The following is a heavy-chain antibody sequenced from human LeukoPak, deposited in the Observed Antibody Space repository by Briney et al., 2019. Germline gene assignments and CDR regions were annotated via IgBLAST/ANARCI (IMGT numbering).Heavy chain of an antibody. CDR3: ARDRIAAAGAIVY. CDR2: IKQDGSEK. J-gene: IGHJ4*02. D-gene: IGHD6-13*01. CDR1: GFPFSSYW. V-gene: IGHV3-7*01. Sequence: GGSLRLSCAASGFPFSSYWMSWVRQAPGKGVEWVANIKQDGSEKNYVDSVKGRFTISRDNAKNSLYLQVNSLRAEDTAVYYCARDRIAAAGAIVYWGQGALVTVSS.